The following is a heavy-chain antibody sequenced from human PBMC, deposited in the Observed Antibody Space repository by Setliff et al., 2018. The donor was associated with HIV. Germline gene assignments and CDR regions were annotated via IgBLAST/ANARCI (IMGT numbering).Heavy chain of an antibody. Sequence: ASVKVSCKASGYTFTDYGINWVRQAPGQGLEWMGWINTNNGNPTYAQGFTGRFVFSSDTSVRTAYLQIVGLKAEDTAVYFCARDDYANIDLDFWGPGTLVT. CDR3: ARDDYANIDLDF. CDR2: INTNNGNP. V-gene: IGHV7-4-1*01. CDR1: GYTFTDYG. J-gene: IGHJ4*02. D-gene: IGHD4-17*01.